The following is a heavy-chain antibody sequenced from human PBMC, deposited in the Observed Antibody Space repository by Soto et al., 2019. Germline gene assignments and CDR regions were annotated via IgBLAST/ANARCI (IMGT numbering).Heavy chain of an antibody. J-gene: IGHJ6*02. Sequence: SVKVSCKASGGTFSSYAISWVRQAPGQGLEWMGGIIPIFGTANYAQKFQGRVTITADESTSTAYMELSSLRSEDTAVYYCARVNVDTAMVTDYYYYGTDVWGQGTTVTVSS. V-gene: IGHV1-69*13. D-gene: IGHD5-18*01. CDR3: ARVNVDTAMVTDYYYYGTDV. CDR2: IIPIFGTA. CDR1: GGTFSSYA.